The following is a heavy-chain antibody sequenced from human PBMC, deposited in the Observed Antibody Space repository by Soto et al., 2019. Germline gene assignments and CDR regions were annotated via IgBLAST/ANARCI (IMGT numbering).Heavy chain of an antibody. CDR1: GCTFSSYA. J-gene: IGHJ4*02. D-gene: IGHD6-13*01. CDR3: AKVGESSSLDKHFDY. Sequence: PXGTLKLTCAASGCTFSSYAMSWVRQAPGKGLEWVSAISGSGGSTYYADSVKGRFTISRDNSKNTLYLQMNSLRAGDTAVYYYAKVGESSSLDKHFDYWGQGTLVTVSS. V-gene: IGHV3-23*01. CDR2: ISGSGGST.